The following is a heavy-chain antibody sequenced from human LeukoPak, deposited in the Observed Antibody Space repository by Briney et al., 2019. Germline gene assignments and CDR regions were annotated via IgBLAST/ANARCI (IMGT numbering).Heavy chain of an antibody. J-gene: IGHJ6*03. Sequence: PSETLSLTCTVSGGSISSYYWSWIRQPAGKGLEWIGRIYTSGSTNYNPSLKSRVTMSVDTSKNQFSLKLSSVTAADTAVYYCARDLRYSSSWYDADYYYYMDVWGKGTTVTISS. CDR3: ARDLRYSSSWYDADYYYYMDV. CDR1: GGSISSYY. V-gene: IGHV4-4*07. D-gene: IGHD6-13*01. CDR2: IYTSGST.